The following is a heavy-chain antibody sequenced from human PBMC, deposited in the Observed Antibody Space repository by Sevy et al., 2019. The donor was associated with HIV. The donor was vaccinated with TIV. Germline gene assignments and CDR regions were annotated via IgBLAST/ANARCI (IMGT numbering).Heavy chain of an antibody. V-gene: IGHV4-61*08. D-gene: IGHD6-13*01. CDR2: ISYIGST. CDR1: GGSVSSGDYY. CDR3: VRDRIAAAGGYFDY. J-gene: IGHJ4*02. Sequence: SETLSLTCAVSGGSVSSGDYYWSWIRQPPGKGLEWIGYISYIGSTNYSPSLKSRVTISVDTSKNQFSLKLNSVTAADTAVYYCVRDRIAAAGGYFDYWGQGTLVTASS.